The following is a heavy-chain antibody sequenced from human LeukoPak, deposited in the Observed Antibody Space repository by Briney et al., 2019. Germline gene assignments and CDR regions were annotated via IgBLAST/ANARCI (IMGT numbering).Heavy chain of an antibody. Sequence: GASVTVSCKASGYTFTIYDINWVRQATGQGLEWMGWMNPNSGNTGYAQKFQGRVTMTRNTSISTAYMELSSLRSEDTAVYYCAAPTTWYSSGWRWGQGTLVTVSS. CDR3: AAPTTWYSSGWR. CDR1: GYTFTIYD. D-gene: IGHD6-19*01. CDR2: MNPNSGNT. V-gene: IGHV1-8*01. J-gene: IGHJ4*02.